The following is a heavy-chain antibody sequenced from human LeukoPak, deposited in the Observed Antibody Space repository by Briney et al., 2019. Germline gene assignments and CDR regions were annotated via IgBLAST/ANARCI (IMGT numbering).Heavy chain of an antibody. CDR1: GYTFTSYY. Sequence: AASVKVSCKASGYTFTSYYMHWVRQAPGQGLEWMGIINPSGGSTSYAQKFQGRVTMTRDTSTSTVYMELSSLRSEDTAVYYCARERVRGVIRYYYYYMDVWGKGTTVTISS. CDR2: INPSGGST. J-gene: IGHJ6*03. V-gene: IGHV1-46*01. CDR3: ARERVRGVIRYYYYYMDV. D-gene: IGHD3-10*01.